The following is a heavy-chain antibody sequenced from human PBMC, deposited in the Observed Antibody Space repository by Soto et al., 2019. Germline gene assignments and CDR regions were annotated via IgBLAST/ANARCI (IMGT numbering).Heavy chain of an antibody. CDR2: IYYSGST. CDR3: ARHNYGSGSTYFDY. Sequence: QVQLQESGPGLVKPSETLSLTCTVSGGSISSYYWSWIRQPPGKGLEWIGYIYYSGSTNYNPSLKMRGTIELDTSKNHFSLKLNSMTAAATAVYYCARHNYGSGSTYFDYWGQGTLVTVSS. J-gene: IGHJ4*02. V-gene: IGHV4-59*08. CDR1: GGSISSYY. D-gene: IGHD3-10*01.